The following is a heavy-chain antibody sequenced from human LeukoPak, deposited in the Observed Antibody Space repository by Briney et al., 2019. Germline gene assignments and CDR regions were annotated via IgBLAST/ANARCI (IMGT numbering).Heavy chain of an antibody. CDR2: ISSSSSYI. CDR1: GFPFSTYS. Sequence: GGSLRLSCAASGFPFSTYSMNWVRQAPGKGLEWVSSISSSSSYIYYADSVKGRFTISRDNAKNSLYLQMNSLRAEDTAVYYCARDPNMVVTYLFDYWGQGTLVTVSS. V-gene: IGHV3-21*01. J-gene: IGHJ4*02. CDR3: ARDPNMVVTYLFDY. D-gene: IGHD2-21*01.